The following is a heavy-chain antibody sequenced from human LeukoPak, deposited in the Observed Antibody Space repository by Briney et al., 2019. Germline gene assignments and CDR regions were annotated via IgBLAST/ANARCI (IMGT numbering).Heavy chain of an antibody. CDR2: IYYSGIT. CDR1: GGSISSDY. D-gene: IGHD3-22*01. V-gene: IGHV4-59*08. J-gene: IGHJ4*02. Sequence: SETLSLTCTVSGGSISSDYWSWLRQPPGKGLEWIGYIYYSGITNYNPSLQSRVTISVDTSKNQFSLKLSSVIAADTAVYYCARLHYDSSGYYYFDYWGQGTLVTVSS. CDR3: ARLHYDSSGYYYFDY.